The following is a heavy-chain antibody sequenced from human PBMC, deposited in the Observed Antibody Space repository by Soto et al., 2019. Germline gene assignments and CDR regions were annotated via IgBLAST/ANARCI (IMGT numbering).Heavy chain of an antibody. CDR2: IKQDGSEK. CDR1: GFTFSSYW. D-gene: IGHD2-2*02. Sequence: EVQLVESGGGLVQPGGSLRLSCAASGFTFSSYWMSWVRQAPGKGLERVANIKQDGSEKYYVDSVKGRFTISRDNAKNSLYLHVNSLRAEDTAVYYCARGGHCSSTSCYTSRSAFDIWGQGTMVTVSS. V-gene: IGHV3-7*01. CDR3: ARGGHCSSTSCYTSRSAFDI. J-gene: IGHJ3*02.